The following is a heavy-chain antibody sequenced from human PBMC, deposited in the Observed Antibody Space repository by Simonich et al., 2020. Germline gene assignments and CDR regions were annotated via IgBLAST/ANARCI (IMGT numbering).Heavy chain of an antibody. Sequence: QVQLVQSGAEVKKPGASVKVSCKASGYTFTGDYMHWVRQAPGQGLEGLGWINPHNSSKNYAQKFQGRGNMTRDTSLSTAYMELSRLRSDDTAVYYCARVSGGTAMVTSTFDIWGQGTMVTVSS. V-gene: IGHV1-2*02. J-gene: IGHJ3*02. CDR1: GYTFTGDY. D-gene: IGHD5-18*01. CDR3: ARVSGGTAMVTSTFDI. CDR2: INPHNSSK.